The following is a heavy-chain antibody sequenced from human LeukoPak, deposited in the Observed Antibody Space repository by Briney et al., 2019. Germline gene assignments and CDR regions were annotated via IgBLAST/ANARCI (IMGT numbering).Heavy chain of an antibody. D-gene: IGHD1-14*01. J-gene: IGHJ5*02. V-gene: IGHV5-51*01. CDR3: ARIPRNSLFDP. CDR2: IYPGDSDA. Sequence: GESLKISCKGSGYNFTSYWIGWVRQMPGKGLEWMGIIYPGDSDARYSPSFQGQVTISADKSTSTAYLQWSSLKASDTAMYYCARIPRNSLFDPWGQGTLVTVSS. CDR1: GYNFTSYW.